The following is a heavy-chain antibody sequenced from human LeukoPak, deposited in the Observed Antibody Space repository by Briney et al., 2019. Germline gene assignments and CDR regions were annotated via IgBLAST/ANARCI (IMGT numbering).Heavy chain of an antibody. V-gene: IGHV1-2*02. J-gene: IGHJ4*02. CDR1: GYTFTGYF. CDR3: ARLAAAERFTFDY. D-gene: IGHD6-13*01. CDR2: INPNSGGT. Sequence: ASVKVSCKASGYTFTGYFMHWVRQAPGQGLEWMGWINPNSGGTNYVQKFQGRVTMTRDTSISTAYMELSRLRSDDTAVYYCARLAAAERFTFDYWGQGTLVTVSS.